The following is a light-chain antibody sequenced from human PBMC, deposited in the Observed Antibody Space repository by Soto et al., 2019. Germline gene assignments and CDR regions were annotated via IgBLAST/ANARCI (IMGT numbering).Light chain of an antibody. CDR1: QSVYSRY. J-gene: IGKJ1*01. CDR2: DAS. CDR3: QQYNNWPRT. Sequence: EMVLTQSPGTLSLSQGERATLSCRASQSVYSRYLAWYQQKPGQAPRLLIYDASNRATGIPDRFSGSGSGTDFTLTINSLQSEDFAVYYCQQYNNWPRTFGQGTKVDIK. V-gene: IGKV3D-20*02.